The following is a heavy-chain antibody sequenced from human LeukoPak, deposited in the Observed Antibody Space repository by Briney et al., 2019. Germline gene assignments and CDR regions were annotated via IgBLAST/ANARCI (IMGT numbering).Heavy chain of an antibody. CDR2: ISASGADT. CDR1: GLTFTNFA. CDR3: ARLGFVVPAVIFDY. J-gene: IGHJ4*02. Sequence: GGSLRLSCTVSGLTFTNFAMNWVRQTSGGGLEWVSGISASGADTYYADSVKGRFIISRDNSKNTLYLQMSSLRAEDTAVYYCARLGFVVPAVIFDYWGQGTLVTVSS. D-gene: IGHD2-2*02. V-gene: IGHV3-23*01.